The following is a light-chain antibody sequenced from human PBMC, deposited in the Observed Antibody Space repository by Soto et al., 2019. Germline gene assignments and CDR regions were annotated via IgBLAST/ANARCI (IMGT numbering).Light chain of an antibody. J-gene: IGLJ1*01. CDR1: TSNIGSNL. V-gene: IGLV1-44*01. CDR3: AVWDDSLAIYV. CDR2: TNN. Sequence: SVVTRPPSASGTPGQRVTISCSGTTSNIGSNLVSWYQQLPGTAPNLLIHTNNKRPSGVPDRFTGSKSGTSASLAISGLQSEDEADYFCAVWDDSLAIYVFGTATKLTVL.